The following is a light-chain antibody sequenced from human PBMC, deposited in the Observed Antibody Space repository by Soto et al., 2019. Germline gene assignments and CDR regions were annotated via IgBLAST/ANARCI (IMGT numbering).Light chain of an antibody. J-gene: IGKJ5*01. CDR3: QQFHNYPPIT. CDR1: QGIRND. Sequence: DIHMTHSPSSLSASVGDRVSITCRASQGIRNDLGLYQQKPGKAPKRLIYAASSLQSGVPSRFSGSGSGTDFTLTISSLQPEDFATYYCQQFHNYPPITFGQGTRLEI. V-gene: IGKV1-17*01. CDR2: AAS.